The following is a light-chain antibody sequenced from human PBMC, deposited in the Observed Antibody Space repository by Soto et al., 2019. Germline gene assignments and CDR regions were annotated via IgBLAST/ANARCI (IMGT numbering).Light chain of an antibody. J-gene: IGLJ1*01. CDR1: SSDVGGYNY. CDR2: DVS. V-gene: IGLV2-14*01. Sequence: QSALTQPASVSGSPGQSVTISCTGTSSDVGGYNYVSWYQQHPGKAPKLMIYDVSNRPSGVSNRFSGSKSGNTASLTISGLQAEDEADYYCSSYTSSSTLPSYVFGTGTKLTVL. CDR3: SSYTSSSTLPSYV.